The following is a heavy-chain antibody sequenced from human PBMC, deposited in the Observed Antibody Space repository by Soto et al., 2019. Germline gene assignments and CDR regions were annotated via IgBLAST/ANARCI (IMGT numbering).Heavy chain of an antibody. V-gene: IGHV3-23*01. D-gene: IGHD6-19*01. Sequence: EVQLLESGGGLVQPGGSLRLSCAASGFTFSSYAMSWVRQAPGKGLEGVSAISGSGGSTYYADSVKGRFTISRDNSKNTLYLQMNSLRAEDTAVYYCANDFPGIAVAGTVNFDYWGQGTLVTVSS. CDR1: GFTFSSYA. CDR3: ANDFPGIAVAGTVNFDY. J-gene: IGHJ4*02. CDR2: ISGSGGST.